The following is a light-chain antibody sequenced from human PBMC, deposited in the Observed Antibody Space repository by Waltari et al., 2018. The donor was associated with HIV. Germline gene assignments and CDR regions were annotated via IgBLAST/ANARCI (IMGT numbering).Light chain of an antibody. J-gene: IGLJ3*02. CDR3: SLYTGNRVM. CDR1: DIGNYNR. V-gene: IGLV2-18*01. CDR2: DVS. Sequence: QSALTQPPSVSGSTGQSVTIPCTGSDIGNYNRVYWFQQPPDTAPRLVIYDVSYRPSGVSHRFSGSKSGNTASLIISGLQAEDEANFYCSLYTGNRVMFGGGTKLTVL.